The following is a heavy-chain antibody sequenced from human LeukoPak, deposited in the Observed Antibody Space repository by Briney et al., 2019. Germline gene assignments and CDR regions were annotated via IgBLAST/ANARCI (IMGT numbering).Heavy chain of an antibody. V-gene: IGHV3-11*01. CDR3: ARASIAALFDY. CDR1: GFTFSDYY. D-gene: IGHD6-6*01. CDR2: IISSTSTI. Sequence: GGSLRLSCAASGFTFSDYYMSWIRQAPGKGLEWVSYIISSTSTIYYADSLKGRFTISRDNSKNTLYLQMNSLRAEDTAVYYCARASIAALFDYWGQGTLVTVSS. J-gene: IGHJ4*02.